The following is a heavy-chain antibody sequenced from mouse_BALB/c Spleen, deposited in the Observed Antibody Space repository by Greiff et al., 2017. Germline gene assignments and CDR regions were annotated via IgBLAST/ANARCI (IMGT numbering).Heavy chain of an antibody. CDR3: ARSGWLLRGGNAMDD. J-gene: IGHJ4*01. V-gene: IGHV1-7*01. CDR2: INPSTGYT. CDR1: GYTFTSYW. D-gene: IGHD2-3*01. Sequence: QVQLKQSGAELAKPGASVKMSCKASGYTFTSYWMHWVKQRPGQGLEWIGYINPSTGYTEYNQKFKDKATLTADKSSSTAYMQLSSLTSEDSAVYYCARSGWLLRGGNAMDDWGQGTSVTVSS.